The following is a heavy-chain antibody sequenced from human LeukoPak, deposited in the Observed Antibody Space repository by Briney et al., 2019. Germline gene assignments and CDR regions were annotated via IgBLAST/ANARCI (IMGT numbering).Heavy chain of an antibody. V-gene: IGHV3-48*03. D-gene: IGHD3-3*01. J-gene: IGHJ4*02. Sequence: GGSLRLSCAASGFSFSDYEMNWVRQAPGKGLERVAYISSRGSVIYYADSVKGRFTISRDNAKSSLYLQMNSLRAEDSAVYYCARNRFNLFSYYFEYWGQGTLVTVPS. CDR1: GFSFSDYE. CDR2: ISSRGSVI. CDR3: ARNRFNLFSYYFEY.